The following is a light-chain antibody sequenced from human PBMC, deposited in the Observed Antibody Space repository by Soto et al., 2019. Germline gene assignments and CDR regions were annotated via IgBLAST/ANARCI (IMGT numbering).Light chain of an antibody. Sequence: EIVMTQSPATVSVSPGERVTLSCRASQSVTSNLAWYQQKPGQAPRLLIYDASNRATGIPARFSGSGSGTDFTLTISSLEPEDFAVYYCQQRTKWRTFGQGTKVDIK. J-gene: IGKJ1*01. V-gene: IGKV3-11*01. CDR2: DAS. CDR3: QQRTKWRT. CDR1: QSVTSN.